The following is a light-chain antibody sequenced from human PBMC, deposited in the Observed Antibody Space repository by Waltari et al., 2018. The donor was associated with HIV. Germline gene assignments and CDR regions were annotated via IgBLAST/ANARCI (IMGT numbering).Light chain of an antibody. CDR2: DAS. Sequence: DIQMTQSPSSLSASVGDRVTITCQASQDISNYLNWYQQKPGKAPKLLIYDASNLETGVPSRFSGSGSGTDFTFTISNLQPEDIATYYCQQYFSPPPLTFGGGTKVEIK. V-gene: IGKV1-33*01. CDR1: QDISNY. CDR3: QQYFSPPPLT. J-gene: IGKJ4*01.